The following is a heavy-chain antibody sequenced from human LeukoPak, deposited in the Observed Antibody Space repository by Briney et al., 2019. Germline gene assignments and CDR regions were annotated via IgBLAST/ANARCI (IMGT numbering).Heavy chain of an antibody. D-gene: IGHD6-13*01. CDR3: PREGTETITWYHWFDT. V-gene: IGHV4-38-2*02. CDR1: GYSISSDYY. CDR2: IYHSGST. J-gene: IGHJ5*02. Sequence: SETLSLTCTVSGYSISSDYYWGWIRQPPGKGLEWIGSIYHSGSTYYNPSLKSRVTISVDTSKNQFSLKVRSVTAADTAVYYCPREGTETITWYHWFDTWGQGTLVTVSS.